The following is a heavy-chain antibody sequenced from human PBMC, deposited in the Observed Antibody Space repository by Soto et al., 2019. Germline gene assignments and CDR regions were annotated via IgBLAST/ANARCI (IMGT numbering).Heavy chain of an antibody. CDR3: AKARGINPLDY. V-gene: IGHV3-30*18. CDR2: ISYDGSNK. J-gene: IGHJ4*02. CDR1: GFTFSSYG. D-gene: IGHD2-15*01. Sequence: QVQLVESGGGVVQPGRSLRLSCAASGFTFSSYGMHWVRQAPGKGVEWVAVISYDGSNKYYADSVKGRFTISRDNSKNTLYLQMNSLRAEDTAVYYCAKARGINPLDYWGQGTLVTVSS.